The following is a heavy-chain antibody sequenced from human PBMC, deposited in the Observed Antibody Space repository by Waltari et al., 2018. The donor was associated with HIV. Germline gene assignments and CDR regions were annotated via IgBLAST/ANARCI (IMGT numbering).Heavy chain of an antibody. Sequence: EVRLVESGGGLVKPGGSLRLSCAASGFTLNDAWMTWVRQAPGKRLEWVGRIKSLAAGGTTDYAAPVQGRFTMSRDDSKNTLYLQMNSLKTEDTAVYYCATEFYRNGYNFWGQGTLVTVSS. CDR3: ATEFYRNGYNF. CDR1: GFTLNDAW. V-gene: IGHV3-15*01. J-gene: IGHJ4*02. D-gene: IGHD5-18*01. CDR2: IKSLAAGGTT.